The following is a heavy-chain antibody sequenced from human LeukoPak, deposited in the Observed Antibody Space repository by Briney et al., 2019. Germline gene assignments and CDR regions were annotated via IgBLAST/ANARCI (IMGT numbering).Heavy chain of an antibody. CDR2: IYYSGST. CDR1: GGSISSYY. CDR3: ARELLTVRCRFDP. V-gene: IGHV4-59*01. Sequence: PSETLSLTCTVSGGSISSYYWSWIRQPPGKGLEWIGYIYYSGSTNYNPSLKSRVTISVDTSKNQFSLKLSSVTAADTAVYYCARELLTVRCRFDPWGQGTLVTVSS. J-gene: IGHJ5*02. D-gene: IGHD3-10*01.